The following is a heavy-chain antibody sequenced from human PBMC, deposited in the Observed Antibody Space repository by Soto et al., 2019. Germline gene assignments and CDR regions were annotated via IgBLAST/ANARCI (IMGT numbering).Heavy chain of an antibody. J-gene: IGHJ5*02. CDR2: ISSSGGIT. CDR3: AKFYGVNSAHTYTLDP. CDR1: GFTFTSYA. V-gene: IGHV3-23*01. Sequence: EVQLLESGGGLVQPGGSLRLSCAASGFTFTSYAMSWVRQAPGKGLEWVSTISSSGGITHYADSVKGRFTISRDNSKNTLYLQMNSLRAEDTALYYCAKFYGVNSAHTYTLDPWGQGTLVTVSS. D-gene: IGHD4-17*01.